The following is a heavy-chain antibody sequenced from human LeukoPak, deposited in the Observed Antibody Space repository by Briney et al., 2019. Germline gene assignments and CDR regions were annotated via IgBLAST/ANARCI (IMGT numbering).Heavy chain of an antibody. CDR3: ARRTTVLGPTPFDH. CDR2: ISPGGDTI. V-gene: IGHV3-23*01. Sequence: GASLRLSSAASGFSFSIYAMSWVRQAPGKGPEWVSAISPGGDTIYYLDSVKGRFTISRDNSKNTLYLQMNSLRAEDTAVYYCARRTTVLGPTPFDHWGQGTLVTVSS. J-gene: IGHJ4*02. D-gene: IGHD4-17*01. CDR1: GFSFSIYA.